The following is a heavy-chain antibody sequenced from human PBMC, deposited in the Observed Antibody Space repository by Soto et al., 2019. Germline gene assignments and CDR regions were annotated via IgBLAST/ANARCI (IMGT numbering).Heavy chain of an antibody. CDR1: GYTFTGYY. J-gene: IGHJ3*02. CDR3: ARDPVGGATPDQHGAFDI. V-gene: IGHV1-2*04. Sequence: QVQLVQSGAEVKKPGASVKVSCKASGYTFTGYYMHWVRQAPGQGLEWMGWINPNSGGTNYAQKFQGWVTMTRDTSISTAYMELSRLRSDDTAVYYCARDPVGGATPDQHGAFDIWGQGTMVTVSS. CDR2: INPNSGGT. D-gene: IGHD1-26*01.